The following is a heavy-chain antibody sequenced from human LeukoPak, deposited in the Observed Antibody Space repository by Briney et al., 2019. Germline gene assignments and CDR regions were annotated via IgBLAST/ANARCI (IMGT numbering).Heavy chain of an antibody. CDR2: ISYDGSNK. D-gene: IGHD4-17*01. Sequence: GGSLRLSSAASGFTFSSYAMHWVRQAPGKGLEWVAVISYDGSNKYYADSVKGRFTISRDNSKNTLYLQMNSLRAEDTAVYYCARDHRTVYFDYWGQGTLVTVSS. V-gene: IGHV3-30-3*01. J-gene: IGHJ4*02. CDR1: GFTFSSYA. CDR3: ARDHRTVYFDY.